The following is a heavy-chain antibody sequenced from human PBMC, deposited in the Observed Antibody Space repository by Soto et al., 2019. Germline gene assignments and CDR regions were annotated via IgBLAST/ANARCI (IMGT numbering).Heavy chain of an antibody. J-gene: IGHJ5*02. V-gene: IGHV3-21*01. D-gene: IGHD2-2*01. Sequence: GGSLRLSCAASGFTFSSYSMNWVRQAPGKGLEWVSSISSSSSYIYYADSVKGRFTISRDNAKNSLYLQMNSLRAEDTAVYYCARDPEGIVVVPAAMSRLNNWFDPWGQGTLVTVSS. CDR1: GFTFSSYS. CDR2: ISSSSSYI. CDR3: ARDPEGIVVVPAAMSRLNNWFDP.